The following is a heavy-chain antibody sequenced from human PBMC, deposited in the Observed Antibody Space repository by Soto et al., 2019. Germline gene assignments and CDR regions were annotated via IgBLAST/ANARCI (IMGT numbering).Heavy chain of an antibody. CDR1: GGTFSSYT. D-gene: IGHD5-12*01. Sequence: QVQLVQSGAEVKKPGSSVKVSCKASGGTFSSYTISWVRQAPGQGLEWMGRIIPILGIANYAQKFQGRVTITAVKSTSTAYMELISLRSEDTAVYYCARAGGYDHFDYWAQGTLVTVSS. J-gene: IGHJ4*02. CDR3: ARAGGYDHFDY. V-gene: IGHV1-69*02. CDR2: IIPILGIA.